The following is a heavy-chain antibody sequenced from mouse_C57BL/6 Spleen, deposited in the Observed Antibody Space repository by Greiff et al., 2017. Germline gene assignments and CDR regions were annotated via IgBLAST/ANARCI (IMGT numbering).Heavy chain of an antibody. CDR1: GYTFTSYW. CDR2: INPSNGGT. V-gene: IGHV1-53*01. D-gene: IGHD1-1*01. CDR3: ARDSSYSYAMDY. J-gene: IGHJ4*01. Sequence: QVQLQQPGTELVKPGASVKLSCKASGYTFTSYWMHWVKQRPGQGLEWIGNINPSNGGTNYNEKFKSKATLTVDKSSNTAYMKRSSRTSEDSAVYYCARDSSYSYAMDYWGQGTSGTGSS.